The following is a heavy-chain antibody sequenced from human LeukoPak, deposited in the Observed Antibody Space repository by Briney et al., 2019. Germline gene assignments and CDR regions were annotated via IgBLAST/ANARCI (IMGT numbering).Heavy chain of an antibody. CDR2: MYSGGNT. D-gene: IGHD3-10*01. J-gene: IGHJ4*02. V-gene: IGHV3-53*05. CDR1: GITVSSNY. CDR3: ARDLSGSYGLDY. Sequence: PGGSLRLSCAASGITVSSNYMSWVRQAPGKGLEWVSVMYSGGNTYYADSVKGRFTISRDKSKNTLYLQMNSLRAEDTAVYYCARDLSGSYGLDYWGQGTLVTVSS.